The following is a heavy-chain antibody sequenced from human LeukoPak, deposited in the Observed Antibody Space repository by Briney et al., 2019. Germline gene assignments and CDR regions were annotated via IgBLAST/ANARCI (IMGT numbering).Heavy chain of an antibody. J-gene: IGHJ3*02. CDR2: IYSGGST. CDR3: ARGKVAGIAFDI. V-gene: IGHV3-66*02. D-gene: IGHD6-19*01. Sequence: GGSLRLFCAASGFTVSSNYMSWVPQAPGKGLEGVSVIYSGGSTYYADYVKGRFTISRDNFKNTLYLQMNSLRAEDTAVYYCARGKVAGIAFDIWGQGTMVTVSS. CDR1: GFTVSSNY.